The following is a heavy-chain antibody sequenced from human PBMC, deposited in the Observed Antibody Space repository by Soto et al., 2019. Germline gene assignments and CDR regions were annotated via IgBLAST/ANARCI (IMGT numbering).Heavy chain of an antibody. J-gene: IGHJ6*02. D-gene: IGHD2-15*01. CDR1: GFTFSSYA. CDR2: ISGSGGST. Sequence: HPGGSLRLSCAASGFTFSSYAMSWVRQAPGKGLEWVSAISGSGGSTYYADSVKGRFTISRDNSKNTLYLQMNSLRAEDTAVYYCAKDSAAVVVAATESDVWGQGTTVTVSS. CDR3: AKDSAAVVVAATESDV. V-gene: IGHV3-23*01.